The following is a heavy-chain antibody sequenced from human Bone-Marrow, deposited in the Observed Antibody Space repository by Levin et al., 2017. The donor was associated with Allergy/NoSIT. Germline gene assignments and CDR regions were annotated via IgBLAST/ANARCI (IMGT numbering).Heavy chain of an antibody. D-gene: IGHD3-10*01. CDR1: GFTFSSYT. CDR2: ISSYSRYT. CDR3: AREEGGELLGYYYGMDV. V-gene: IGHV3-21*01. Sequence: GESLKISCSASGFTFSSYTMNWVRLTPGKGLEWVSSISSYSRYTYYADSVKSRFAISRDNAKSSLFLQMNNLRADDTAVYYCAREEGGELLGYYYGMDVWGQGITVTVSS. J-gene: IGHJ6*02.